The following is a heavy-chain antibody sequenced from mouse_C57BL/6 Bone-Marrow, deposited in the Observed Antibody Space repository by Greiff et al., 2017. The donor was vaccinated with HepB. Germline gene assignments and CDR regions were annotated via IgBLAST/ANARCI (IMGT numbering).Heavy chain of an antibody. Sequence: EVKVVESGGGLVQPGGSLKLSCAASGFTFSDYYMYWVRQTPEKRLEWVAYISNGGGSTYYPDTVKGRFTISRDNAKNTLYLQMSRLKSEDTAMYYCARHVDYYSNYGFAYWGQGTLVTVSA. CDR1: GFTFSDYY. CDR3: ARHVDYYSNYGFAY. D-gene: IGHD2-5*01. V-gene: IGHV5-12*01. J-gene: IGHJ3*01. CDR2: ISNGGGST.